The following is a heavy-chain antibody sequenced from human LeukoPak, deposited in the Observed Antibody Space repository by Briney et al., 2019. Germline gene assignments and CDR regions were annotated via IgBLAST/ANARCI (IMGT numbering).Heavy chain of an antibody. CDR2: MNPNSGNT. V-gene: IGHV1-8*01. D-gene: IGHD4-17*01. CDR1: GYTFTSYD. Sequence: ASVKVSCKASGYTFTSYDINWVRQATGQGLEWVGWMNPNSGNTGYAQKFQGRVTMTTDTSTSTAYMELRSLRSDDTAVYYCARLNGDPYYYYYYYMDVWGKGTTVTVSS. CDR3: ARLNGDPYYYYYYYMDV. J-gene: IGHJ6*03.